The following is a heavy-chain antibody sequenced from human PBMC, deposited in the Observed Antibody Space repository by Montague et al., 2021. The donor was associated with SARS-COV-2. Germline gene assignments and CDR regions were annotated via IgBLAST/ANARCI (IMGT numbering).Heavy chain of an antibody. Sequence: SETLSLTCTVSGGSISSSSYCWGWIRQPPGKGLEWIGSIYYSGGTYYNPSLKSRVTISVDTSKNQFSLKLSSVTAADTAVYFCARREDYYGSGSYSNWGQGTLVPASS. D-gene: IGHD3-10*01. J-gene: IGHJ4*02. V-gene: IGHV4-39*01. CDR3: ARREDYYGSGSYSN. CDR1: GGSISSSSYC. CDR2: IYYSGGT.